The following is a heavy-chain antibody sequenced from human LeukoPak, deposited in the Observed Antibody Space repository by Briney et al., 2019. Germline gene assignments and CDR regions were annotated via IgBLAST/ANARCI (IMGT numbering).Heavy chain of an antibody. Sequence: SETLSLTCTVSGGSISSSSYYWGWIRQPPGKGLEWIGSIYYSGSTYYNPSLKSRVTISVDTSKNQFSLKLSSVTAADTAVYYCAITIFGVVVTSTIDYWGQGTLVTVSS. J-gene: IGHJ4*02. CDR3: AITIFGVVVTSTIDY. V-gene: IGHV4-39*07. D-gene: IGHD3-3*01. CDR2: IYYSGST. CDR1: GGSISSSSYY.